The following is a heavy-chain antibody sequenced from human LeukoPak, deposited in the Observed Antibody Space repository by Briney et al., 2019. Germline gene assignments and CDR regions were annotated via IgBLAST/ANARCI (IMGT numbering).Heavy chain of an antibody. Sequence: SETLSLTCTVSGGSISSSSYYWGWIRQPPGKGLEWIGSIYYSGSTYYNPSLKSRVTISVDTSKNQFSLKLSSVTAADTAVYYCARHKASRELALGCWGQGTLVTVSS. D-gene: IGHD6-6*01. CDR1: GGSISSSSYY. CDR2: IYYSGST. V-gene: IGHV4-39*01. J-gene: IGHJ4*02. CDR3: ARHKASRELALGC.